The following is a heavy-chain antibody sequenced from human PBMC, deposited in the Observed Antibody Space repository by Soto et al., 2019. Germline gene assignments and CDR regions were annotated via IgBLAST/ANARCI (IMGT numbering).Heavy chain of an antibody. J-gene: IGHJ4*02. Sequence: SETPSLTCTVSGGSISSYYWSWIRQSPGKGLEWIGYIHYSGSTNYNPSLKSRVTISEDTSKNQFSLKLSSVTAADTAVYYCARAKMYSSGWYDYWGQGILVTVSS. CDR2: IHYSGST. D-gene: IGHD6-19*01. CDR1: GGSISSYY. CDR3: ARAKMYSSGWYDY. V-gene: IGHV4-59*01.